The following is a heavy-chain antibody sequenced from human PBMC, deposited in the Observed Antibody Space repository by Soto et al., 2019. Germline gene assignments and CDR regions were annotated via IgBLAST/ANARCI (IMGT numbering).Heavy chain of an antibody. Sequence: LRLSCAASGFSLSNNGMHWVRQAPGKGLEWVAVISYDGNNKYYADSVKGRFTISRDNSKNTVYLEMNNLRAEDTAMYYRAKGGSGNYLTYYYYYGMDVWGQGTTVTVSS. CDR1: GFSLSNNG. V-gene: IGHV3-30*18. J-gene: IGHJ6*02. CDR2: ISYDGNNK. CDR3: AKGGSGNYLTYYYYYGMDV. D-gene: IGHD3-22*01.